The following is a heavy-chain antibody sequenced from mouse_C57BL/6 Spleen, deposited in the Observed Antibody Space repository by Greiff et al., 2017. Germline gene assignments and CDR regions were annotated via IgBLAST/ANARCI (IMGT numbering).Heavy chain of an antibody. CDR3: ARRGYDY. V-gene: IGHV1-42*01. J-gene: IGHJ2*01. Sequence: VQLQQSGPELVKPGASVKISCKASGYSFTGYYMNWVKQSPDKSLEWIGEINPSTGGTTYNQKFKAKATLTVDKSSSTAYMQLKSLTSEDSAVYYCARRGYDYWGQGTTLTVSS. CDR2: INPSTGGT. CDR1: GYSFTGYY. D-gene: IGHD3-1*01.